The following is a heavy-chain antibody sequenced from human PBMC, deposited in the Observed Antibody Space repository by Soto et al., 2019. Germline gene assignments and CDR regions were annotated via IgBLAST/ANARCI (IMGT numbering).Heavy chain of an antibody. D-gene: IGHD1-1*01. CDR1: GYTFTSYY. Sequence: QVQLVQSGAEVKKPGASVKVSCKASGYTFTSYYMHWVRQAPGQGLEWMGIINPSGGSTSYAQKFRGRVTMTRDTSTSTVYMELSSLRSEDTAVYYCARDLGDTGTTRYYGMDVWGQGTTVTVSS. CDR3: ARDLGDTGTTRYYGMDV. J-gene: IGHJ6*02. CDR2: INPSGGST. V-gene: IGHV1-46*01.